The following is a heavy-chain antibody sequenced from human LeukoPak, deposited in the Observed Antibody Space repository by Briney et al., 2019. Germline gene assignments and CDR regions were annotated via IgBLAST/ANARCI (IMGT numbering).Heavy chain of an antibody. Sequence: GASVKVSCKASGYTFTSYGISWVRQAPGQGLEWMGWISAYNGNTNYAQKLQGRVTMTTDTSTRTAYMELRSLRSDDTAVYYCARFTRPAAIRGANWFDLWGQGTLVTVSS. J-gene: IGHJ5*02. D-gene: IGHD2-2*02. CDR3: ARFTRPAAIRGANWFDL. CDR2: ISAYNGNT. V-gene: IGHV1-18*01. CDR1: GYTFTSYG.